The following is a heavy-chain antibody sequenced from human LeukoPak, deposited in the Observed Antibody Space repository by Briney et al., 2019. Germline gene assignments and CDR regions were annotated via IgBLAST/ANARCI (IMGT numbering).Heavy chain of an antibody. CDR1: GFTFSDYY. J-gene: IGHJ4*02. V-gene: IGHV3-11*06. CDR2: ISSSSSYT. D-gene: IGHD4-17*01. CDR3: ARTATTVTTRGFDY. Sequence: GGSLRLSCAASGFTFSDYYMSWLRQAPGKGLEWVSYISSSSSYTNYADSVKGRFTNSRDNAKNSLYLQMNSLRAEDTAVYYCARTATTVTTRGFDYWGQGTLVTVSS.